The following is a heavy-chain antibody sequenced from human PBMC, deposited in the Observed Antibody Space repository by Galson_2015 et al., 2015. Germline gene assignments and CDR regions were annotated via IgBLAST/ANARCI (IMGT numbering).Heavy chain of an antibody. CDR1: GFTFSIFA. Sequence: SLRLSCAASGFTFSIFAMNWVRQAPGKGLEWVSAISNSGGGTYQADSVKGRFTISRDNSKNTLFLQINSLRAEDTAVYYCAKGGGSLYYFDYWGQGTVVTVSS. J-gene: IGHJ4*02. V-gene: IGHV3-23*01. CDR2: ISNSGGGT. D-gene: IGHD6-25*01. CDR3: AKGGGSLYYFDY.